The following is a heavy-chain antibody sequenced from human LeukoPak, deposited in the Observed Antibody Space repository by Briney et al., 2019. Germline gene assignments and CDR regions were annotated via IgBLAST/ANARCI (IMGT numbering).Heavy chain of an antibody. CDR3: ARGTERSYYYYYYMDV. V-gene: IGHV3-74*01. CDR1: GFTFSSYW. Sequence: GGSLRLSCAASGFTFSSYWMHWVRQAPGKGLVWVSRINSDGSSTSYADSVKGRFTISSDNAKTTLYPQMNSLRAEDTAVYYCARGTERSYYYYYYMDVWGKGTTVTVSS. J-gene: IGHJ6*03. CDR2: INSDGSST. D-gene: IGHD3/OR15-3a*01.